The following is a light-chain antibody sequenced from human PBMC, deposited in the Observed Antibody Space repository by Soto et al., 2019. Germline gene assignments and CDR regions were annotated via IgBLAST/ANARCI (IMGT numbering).Light chain of an antibody. J-gene: IGKJ4*01. CDR3: QQYNNWPPLT. Sequence: EIVMTQSPATLSVSPGERATLSCSASQSVSSNLAWYQQKPGLAPRLLIYGASTRATGIPARFSGSGSGTEFTLTISSLQSEDFAVYYCQQYNNWPPLTFGGGTKVEIK. CDR2: GAS. CDR1: QSVSSN. V-gene: IGKV3-15*01.